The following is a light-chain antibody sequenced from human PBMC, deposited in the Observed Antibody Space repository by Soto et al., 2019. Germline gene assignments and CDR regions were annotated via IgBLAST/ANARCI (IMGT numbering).Light chain of an antibody. J-gene: IGKJ3*01. CDR2: GAS. Sequence: IVMTQSPATLSVSPGERATLSCRASQSVARNLAWYQQRLGQAPSLLVYGASTRATGIPARLSGSGSGTEFTLTISSVQSEDFAVYYCQQYNKWPVFTFGPGTRVDIK. V-gene: IGKV3-15*01. CDR1: QSVARN. CDR3: QQYNKWPVFT.